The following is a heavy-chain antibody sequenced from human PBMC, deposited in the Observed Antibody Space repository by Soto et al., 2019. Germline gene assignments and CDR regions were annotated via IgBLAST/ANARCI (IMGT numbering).Heavy chain of an antibody. D-gene: IGHD3-3*01. J-gene: IGHJ5*02. CDR2: IYYSGST. CDR3: ARTRIFGVVTGYKWFDT. V-gene: IGHV4-59*01. Sequence: PSETLSLTCTVSVGSISSYYWSWIRQPPGKGLEWIGYIYYSGSTNYNPSLKSRVTISVDKSKNQFSLKLSSVTAAETAVYYCARTRIFGVVTGYKWFDTWGQGTMVTVS. CDR1: VGSISSYY.